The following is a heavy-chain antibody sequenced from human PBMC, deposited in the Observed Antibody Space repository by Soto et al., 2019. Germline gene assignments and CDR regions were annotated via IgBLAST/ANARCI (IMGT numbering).Heavy chain of an antibody. Sequence: PGESLKISCAASGFTFSSFAMSWVRQTPGRGLEWVSTIGGSGDSTYYADSVKGRFTISRDNSKSTLYLQMNSLRAEDTAVYYCTRRVGSLWFGPWGQGTLVTVSS. CDR3: TRRVGSLWFGP. V-gene: IGHV3-23*01. J-gene: IGHJ5*02. CDR2: IGGSGDST. CDR1: GFTFSSFA. D-gene: IGHD1-26*01.